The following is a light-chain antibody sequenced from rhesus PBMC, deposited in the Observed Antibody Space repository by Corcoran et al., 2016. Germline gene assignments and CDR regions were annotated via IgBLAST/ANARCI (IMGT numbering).Light chain of an antibody. Sequence: EIVMTQSPATLALSPGERATLSCRASQSVSSYLAWYQQKPGQAPRLLIYGASSRSTGIPDRFSGSWSGTEFTLTIISLEPEDCGFYFCLQSSNWPRTFGQGTKVEIK. CDR2: GAS. CDR3: LQSSNWPRT. J-gene: IGKJ1*01. CDR1: QSVSSY. V-gene: IGKV3-24*04.